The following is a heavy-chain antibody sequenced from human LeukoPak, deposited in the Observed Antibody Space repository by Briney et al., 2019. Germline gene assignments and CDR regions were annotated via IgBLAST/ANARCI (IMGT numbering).Heavy chain of an antibody. CDR2: IMPIFGSA. Sequence: GASVKVSCKASGGTFSSYAIGWVRQAPGQGLEWMGGIMPIFGSANYAQKFQGRVTITTDEYTTSTYMELSSLRSDDTAMYYCARANLDLRWELETDLDYWGQGTLVTVSS. CDR3: ARANLDLRWELETDLDY. V-gene: IGHV1-69*05. CDR1: GGTFSSYA. J-gene: IGHJ4*02. D-gene: IGHD1-26*01.